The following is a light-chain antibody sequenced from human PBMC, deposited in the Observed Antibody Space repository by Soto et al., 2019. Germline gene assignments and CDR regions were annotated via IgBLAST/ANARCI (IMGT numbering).Light chain of an antibody. J-gene: IGKJ1*01. CDR2: WAS. Sequence: DIVMTQARDSLAVSLGERATINCKSSQSVLYSSNNKNYLAWYQQKPGQPPKLLIYWASTRESGVPDRFSGSGSGTDFTLTISSLQAEDVAVYYCQQYYSTPQTFGQGTTVDIK. V-gene: IGKV4-1*01. CDR1: QSVLYSSNNKNY. CDR3: QQYYSTPQT.